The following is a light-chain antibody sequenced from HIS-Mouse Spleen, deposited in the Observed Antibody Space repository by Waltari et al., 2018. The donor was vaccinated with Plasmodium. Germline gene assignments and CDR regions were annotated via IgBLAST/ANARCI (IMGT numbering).Light chain of an antibody. J-gene: IGKJ3*01. CDR2: GAS. CDR3: QQYNNWSFT. V-gene: IGKV3-15*01. Sequence: EIVMTQSPATLSVSPGERATLSSNLAWYQQKPGQAPRPLIYGASTRATGIPARFSGSGSGTEFTLTISSLQSEDFAVYYCQQYNNWSFTFGPGTKVDIK. CDR1: SN.